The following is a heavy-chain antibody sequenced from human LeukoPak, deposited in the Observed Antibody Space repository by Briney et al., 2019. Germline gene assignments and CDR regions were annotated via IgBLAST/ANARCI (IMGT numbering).Heavy chain of an antibody. V-gene: IGHV3-9*01. CDR3: AKDHQYYYDSSGYYSY. D-gene: IGHD3-22*01. CDR1: GFTFDDYA. Sequence: PGGSLRLSCAASGFTFDDYAMHWVRQAPGKGLEWVSGISWNSGSIGYADSVKGRFTISRDNAKNSLYLQMNSLRAEDTALYYRAKDHQYYYDSSGYYSYWGQGTLVTVSS. CDR2: ISWNSGSI. J-gene: IGHJ4*02.